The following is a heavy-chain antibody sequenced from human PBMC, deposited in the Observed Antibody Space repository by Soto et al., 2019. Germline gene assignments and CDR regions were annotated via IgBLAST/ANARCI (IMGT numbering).Heavy chain of an antibody. CDR3: ARAPNGPFDI. Sequence: SETLSLTFTVSGGSISSGGYYWSWIRQHPGKGLEWIGYIYYSGSTYYNPSLKSRVTISVDTSKNQFSLKLSSVTAADTAVYHCARAPNGPFDIWGQGTMVTVSS. CDR1: GGSISSGGYY. J-gene: IGHJ3*02. V-gene: IGHV4-31*03. CDR2: IYYSGST.